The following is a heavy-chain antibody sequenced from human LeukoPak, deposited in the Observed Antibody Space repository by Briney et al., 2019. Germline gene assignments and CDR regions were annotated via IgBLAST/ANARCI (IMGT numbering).Heavy chain of an antibody. CDR3: AELGITMIGGV. Sequence: PGGSLRLSCAASGFTFSNAWMSWVRQAPGKGLGWVSYISSSGSTIYYADSVKGRFTISRDNAKNSLYLQMNSLRAEDTTVYYCAELGITMIGGVWGKGTTVTISS. CDR2: ISSSGSTI. J-gene: IGHJ6*04. D-gene: IGHD3-10*02. V-gene: IGHV3-11*04. CDR1: GFTFSNAW.